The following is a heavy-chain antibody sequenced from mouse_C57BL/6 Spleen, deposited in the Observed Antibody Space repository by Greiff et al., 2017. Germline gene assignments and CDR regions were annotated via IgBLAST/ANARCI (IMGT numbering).Heavy chain of an antibody. CDR1: GYTFTSYW. Sequence: QVQLQQSGAELVRPGSSVKLSCKASGYTFTSYWMDWVKQRPGQGLEWIGNIYPSDNETHYNQKFKDKATLTVDKSSSTAYMQLSSLTSEDSAVYYCARGIYYYGFDVWGTGTTVTVSS. CDR2: IYPSDNET. CDR3: ARGIYYYGFDV. J-gene: IGHJ1*03. D-gene: IGHD1-1*01. V-gene: IGHV1-61*01.